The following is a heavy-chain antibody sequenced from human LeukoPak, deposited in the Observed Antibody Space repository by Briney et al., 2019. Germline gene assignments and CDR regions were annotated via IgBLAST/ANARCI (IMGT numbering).Heavy chain of an antibody. CDR2: ISAYNGNT. V-gene: IGHV1-18*01. CDR3: ARDTWMATDYYSGMDV. CDR1: GYTFTSYG. J-gene: IGHJ6*02. D-gene: IGHD5-24*01. Sequence: ASVTVSCKASGYTFTSYGISWVRQAPGQGLEWMGWISAYNGNTNYAQKFQGRVTMAIDISTNTAYMELRSLRSDDTAVYYCARDTWMATDYYSGMDVWGLGTTVTVSS.